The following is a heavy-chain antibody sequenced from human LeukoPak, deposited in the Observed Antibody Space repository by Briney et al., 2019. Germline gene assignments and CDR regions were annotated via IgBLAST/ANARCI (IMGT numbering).Heavy chain of an antibody. Sequence: GGSLRLSCAASGFTFSSYWMSWVRQAPGKGLEWVANIKQDGSEKYYVDSVKGRFTISRDNAKNSLYLQMYSLRAEDTAVYYCARARGRYCSGGSCFWSDYWGQGTLVTVSS. CDR1: GFTFSSYW. J-gene: IGHJ4*02. CDR3: ARARGRYCSGGSCFWSDY. V-gene: IGHV3-7*03. D-gene: IGHD2-15*01. CDR2: IKQDGSEK.